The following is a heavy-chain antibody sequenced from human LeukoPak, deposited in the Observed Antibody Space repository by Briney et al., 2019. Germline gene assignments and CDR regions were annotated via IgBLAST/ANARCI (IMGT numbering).Heavy chain of an antibody. CDR2: MNPNRGDT. CDR1: GYTFTSYD. D-gene: IGHD6-19*01. V-gene: IGHV1-8*01. CDR3: ARGRIAVAIFDY. J-gene: IGHJ4*02. Sequence: ASVKVSCKASGYTFTSYDIHWVRQATGQGLEWMGRMNPNRGDTDYAQKFQGRVTMTRDTSISTAYMELSSLRSEDTALYYCARGRIAVAIFDYWGQGTLVTVSS.